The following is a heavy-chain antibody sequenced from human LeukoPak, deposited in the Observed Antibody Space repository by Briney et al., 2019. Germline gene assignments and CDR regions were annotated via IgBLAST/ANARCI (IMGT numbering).Heavy chain of an antibody. D-gene: IGHD3-22*01. V-gene: IGHV3-23*01. J-gene: IGHJ4*02. CDR1: GFTFSSHA. CDR2: ISGGGGST. CDR3: AKGDSSGYPYYFDY. Sequence: GGSLRLSCVASGFTFSSHAMSWVRQAPGKGLEWVSAISGGGGSTYYADSVKGRFTISRDNSKNTLYLQMNSLRAEDTAVYYCAKGDSSGYPYYFDYWGQGTLVTVSS.